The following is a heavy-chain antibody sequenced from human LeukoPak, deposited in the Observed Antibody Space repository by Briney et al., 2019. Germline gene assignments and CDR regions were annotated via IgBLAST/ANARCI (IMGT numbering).Heavy chain of an antibody. J-gene: IGHJ3*02. D-gene: IGHD2-8*01. CDR2: FFLKGST. V-gene: IGHV4-38-2*02. CDR1: GYSITSAYY. CDR3: ARRYCANGVCYRSGFDI. Sequence: PSETLSLTCTVSGYSITSAYYWGWIRQPPGKGLEWIGSFFLKGSTYYNPSLKSRVTISVDTSKNQFSLKLNSVTAADTAVYYCARRYCANGVCYRSGFDIWGQGTMVTVSS.